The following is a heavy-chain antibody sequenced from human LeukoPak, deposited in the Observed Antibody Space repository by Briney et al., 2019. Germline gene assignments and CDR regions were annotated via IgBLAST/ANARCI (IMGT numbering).Heavy chain of an antibody. Sequence: GGSLRLSCVVSGFTGSNNYMSWVRLAPGKGLEWVSIIYAGGSTYYSDSVRGRFTISRDNSKNTVYLQMNSLRAEDTAVYYCASQGSIAARRPFDYWGQGTLVTVSS. CDR2: IYAGGST. J-gene: IGHJ4*02. D-gene: IGHD6-6*01. CDR1: GFTGSNNY. CDR3: ASQGSIAARRPFDY. V-gene: IGHV3-66*02.